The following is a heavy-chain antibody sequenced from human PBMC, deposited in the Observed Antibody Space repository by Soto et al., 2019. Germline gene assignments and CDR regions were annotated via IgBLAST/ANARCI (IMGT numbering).Heavy chain of an antibody. V-gene: IGHV5-51*01. CDR1: GYSFTNYW. CDR2: IYPGDSDT. CDR3: ARQVGGQSAVANIRNFES. D-gene: IGHD6-19*01. Sequence: EVQLVQSGAEVKKPGESLQISCKDSGYSFTNYWIGWVRQMPGKGLEWMGIIYPGDSDTRYSPSFQGQVTISADKSISTAYLQWGSLKASDTAMYYCARQVGGQSAVANIRNFESWGQGTLVTVSS. J-gene: IGHJ4*02.